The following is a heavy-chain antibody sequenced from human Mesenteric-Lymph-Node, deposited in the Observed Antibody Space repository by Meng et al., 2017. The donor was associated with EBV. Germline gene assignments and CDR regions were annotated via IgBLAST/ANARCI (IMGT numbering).Heavy chain of an antibody. CDR1: SGSISSSHW. CDR3: GTMVARWGAENPNDY. J-gene: IGHJ4*02. V-gene: IGHV4-4*02. CDR2: IYHSGST. D-gene: IGHD2-8*01. Sequence: QGALQESGPGLGRPSGHLALTCAVSSGSISSSHWWSWVRQPPGKGLEWIGDIYHSGSTNYSPSLKSRVTMSMDTSNNQFSLRLTSVTAADTAVYYCGTMVARWGAENPNDYWGQGILVTVSS.